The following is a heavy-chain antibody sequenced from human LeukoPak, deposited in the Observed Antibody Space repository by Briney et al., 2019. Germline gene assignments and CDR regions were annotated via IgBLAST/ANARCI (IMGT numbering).Heavy chain of an antibody. Sequence: GGSLRLSCAASGFTFSSYWMNWVRQAPGKGLECVANIKYDGSEKYYVDSVKGRFTISRDNAKNSLYLQMNSLRAEDTAVYYCARCGGDCPSAFDIWGQGTMVTVSS. J-gene: IGHJ3*02. CDR1: GFTFSSYW. CDR3: ARCGGDCPSAFDI. V-gene: IGHV3-7*01. CDR2: IKYDGSEK. D-gene: IGHD2-21*02.